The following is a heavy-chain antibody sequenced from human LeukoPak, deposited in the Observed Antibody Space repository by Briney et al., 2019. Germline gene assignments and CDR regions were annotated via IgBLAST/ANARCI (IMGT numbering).Heavy chain of an antibody. CDR1: GFTFSDYY. CDR2: ISSSSSYT. J-gene: IGHJ6*04. D-gene: IGHD4-17*01. CDR3: ARASTTVTPYYCYGMDV. Sequence: GGSLRLSCAASGFTFSDYYMSWIRQAPGKGLEWVSYISSSSSYTNYADSVKGRFTISRDNAKNSLYPQMNSLRAEDTAVYYCARASTTVTPYYCYGMDVWGKGTTVTVSS. V-gene: IGHV3-11*06.